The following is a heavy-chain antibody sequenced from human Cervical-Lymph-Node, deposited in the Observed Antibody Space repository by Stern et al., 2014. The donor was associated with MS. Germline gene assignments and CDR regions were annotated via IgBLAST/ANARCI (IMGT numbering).Heavy chain of an antibody. CDR3: ARGVLGFGEFPYGMDV. CDR2: INTLGSP. J-gene: IGHJ6*02. Sequence: QLQLQESGTGKVKPSETLSLTCSVSGGSISSYYCSWVRQPAGKGLEWIGRINTLGSPNFHPSLRSRLTMSVDPSKTQFSLKLKSVTAADTAVYYCARGVLGFGEFPYGMDVWGQGTTVTVSS. V-gene: IGHV4-4*07. CDR1: GGSISSYY. D-gene: IGHD3-10*01.